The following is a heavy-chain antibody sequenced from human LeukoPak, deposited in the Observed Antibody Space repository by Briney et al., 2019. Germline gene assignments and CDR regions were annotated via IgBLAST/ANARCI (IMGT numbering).Heavy chain of an antibody. Sequence: GRSLRLSCAASRFTFSNYGMHWVRQSPGKGLEWVAAIWYDGSNRWFADSVKGRFSISRDNSKDTLCLQMNSLRAEDTAVYYCARDGQLEGSPFDYWGREPWSPSPQ. J-gene: IGHJ4*02. D-gene: IGHD2-2*01. CDR3: ARDGQLEGSPFDY. CDR2: IWYDGSNR. CDR1: RFTFSNYG. V-gene: IGHV3-33*01.